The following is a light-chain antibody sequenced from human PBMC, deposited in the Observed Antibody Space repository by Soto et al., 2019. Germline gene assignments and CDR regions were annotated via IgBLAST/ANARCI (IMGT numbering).Light chain of an antibody. CDR1: QYVSSNY. CDR2: GAS. Sequence: EIVLTQSPGTLSLSPGERATLSCRASQYVSSNYLAWYQQKPGQAPRLLIDGASRRATGIPDRFSGSGSGTDFTLTISGLEPEDFAGYDGQQYGRLPPTFGGGTRVEIK. V-gene: IGKV3-20*01. J-gene: IGKJ4*01. CDR3: QQYGRLPPT.